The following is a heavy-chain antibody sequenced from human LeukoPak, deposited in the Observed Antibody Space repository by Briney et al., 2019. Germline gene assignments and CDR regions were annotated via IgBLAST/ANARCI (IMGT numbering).Heavy chain of an antibody. Sequence: GGSLRLSCAASGFTFSSYAMHWVRQAPGKGLEWVAVISYDGSNKYYADSVKGRFTISRDNSKNTLYLQMNGLRAEDTAVYYCAGDLGSGWYAFDYWGQGTLVTVSS. CDR2: ISYDGSNK. V-gene: IGHV3-30-3*01. J-gene: IGHJ4*02. CDR1: GFTFSSYA. D-gene: IGHD6-19*01. CDR3: AGDLGSGWYAFDY.